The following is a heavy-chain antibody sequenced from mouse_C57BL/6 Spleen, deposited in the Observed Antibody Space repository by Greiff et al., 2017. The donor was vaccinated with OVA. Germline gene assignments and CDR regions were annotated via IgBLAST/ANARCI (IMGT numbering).Heavy chain of an antibody. CDR2: ISSGSSTI. V-gene: IGHV5-17*01. Sequence: EVMLVESGGGLVKPGGSLKLSCAASGFTFSDYGMHWVRQAPEKGLEWVAYISSGSSTIYYADTVKGRFTISRDNAKNTLFLQMTSLRSEDTAMYYCARPPRVGGFDVWGTGTTVTVSS. J-gene: IGHJ1*03. CDR1: GFTFSDYG. CDR3: ARPPRVGGFDV.